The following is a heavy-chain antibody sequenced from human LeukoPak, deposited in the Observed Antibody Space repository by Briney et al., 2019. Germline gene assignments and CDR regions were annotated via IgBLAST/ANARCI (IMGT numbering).Heavy chain of an antibody. CDR1: GFTFSSYE. V-gene: IGHV3-48*03. CDR3: AREWEQWFGIDY. D-gene: IGHD3-10*01. J-gene: IGHJ4*02. CDR2: ISSSGSTI. Sequence: GGSLRLSCAASGFTFSSYEMNWVSQAPGKGLEWVSYISSSGSTIYYADSVKGRFTISRDNAKNSLYLQMNSLRAEDTAVYYCAREWEQWFGIDYWGQGTLVTVSS.